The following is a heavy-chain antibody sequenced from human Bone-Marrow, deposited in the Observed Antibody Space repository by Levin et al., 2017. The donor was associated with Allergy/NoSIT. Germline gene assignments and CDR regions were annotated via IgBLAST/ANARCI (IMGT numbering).Heavy chain of an antibody. D-gene: IGHD4-17*01. CDR2: IIPFFGTA. CDR3: SWVRDYGDYYFDY. Sequence: ASVKVSCKASGGTFSSYAISWVRQAPGQGLEWMGGIIPFFGTANYAQKFQGRVTITADESTSTAYMELSSLRSEDTAVYYCSWVRDYGDYYFDYWGQGTLVTVSS. J-gene: IGHJ4*02. V-gene: IGHV1-69*13. CDR1: GGTFSSYA.